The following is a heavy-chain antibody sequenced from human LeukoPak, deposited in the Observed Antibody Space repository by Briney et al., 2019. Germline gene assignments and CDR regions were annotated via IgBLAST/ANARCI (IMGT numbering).Heavy chain of an antibody. Sequence: GGSLRLSCEGFGFIFGTYGMHWVRQAPGKGLEWVAVIWYDGSNRYYADSVKGRFTISRDNSQNTLYLQMSSLRAEDTAVYYCAKDTTTGYMDVWGKGTTVTVSS. CDR2: IWYDGSNR. CDR3: AKDTTTGYMDV. D-gene: IGHD1-1*01. J-gene: IGHJ6*03. V-gene: IGHV3-33*06. CDR1: GFIFGTYG.